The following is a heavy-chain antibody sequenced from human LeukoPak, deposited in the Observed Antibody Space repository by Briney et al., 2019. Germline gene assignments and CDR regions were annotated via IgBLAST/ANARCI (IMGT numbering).Heavy chain of an antibody. CDR1: GGSFSGYY. CDR3: ARGPQVNTGSFFSGWFDP. Sequence: SETLSLTCAVYGGSFSGYYWSWIRQPAGKGPEWIGHIDTTGMTTYSPSLKSRVTISIDTSKNQFYLSLTSVTAADTAVYFCARGPQVNTGSFFSGWFDPWGQGTLVTVSS. J-gene: IGHJ5*02. D-gene: IGHD3-10*01. CDR2: IDTTGMT. V-gene: IGHV4-59*10.